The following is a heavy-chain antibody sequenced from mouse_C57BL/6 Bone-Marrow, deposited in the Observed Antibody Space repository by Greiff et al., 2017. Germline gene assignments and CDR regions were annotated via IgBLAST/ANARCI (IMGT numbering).Heavy chain of an antibody. CDR2: IYPRSGST. CDR1: GYTFTSYG. D-gene: IGHD2-13*01. V-gene: IGHV1-81*01. Sequence: QVQLQQSGAELAKPGASVKLSCKASGYTFTSYGISWVKQRTGQGLEWIGAIYPRSGSTYYNEKFKGQATLTADKSSSTLYMGLLNLTSEASVFYSGARAGVYYPWLAYWGQGTLVTVSS. J-gene: IGHJ3*01. CDR3: ARAGVYYPWLAY.